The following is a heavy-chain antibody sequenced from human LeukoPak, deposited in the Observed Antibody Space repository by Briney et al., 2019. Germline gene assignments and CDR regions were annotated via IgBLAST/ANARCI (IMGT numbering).Heavy chain of an antibody. V-gene: IGHV3-30*18. J-gene: IGHJ6*02. D-gene: IGHD2-2*01. CDR2: ISYVGSDK. CDR1: GFTFSSYG. CDR3: AKDLRYCSGTSCYEASGMDV. Sequence: PGGSLRLSCAASGFTFSSYGMHWVRQAPGKGLEWVAAISYVGSDKYYADSVKGRFTISKDNSKNALSLQMNSPRAEDTAVFFCAKDLRYCSGTSCYEASGMDVWGQGTTGTVS.